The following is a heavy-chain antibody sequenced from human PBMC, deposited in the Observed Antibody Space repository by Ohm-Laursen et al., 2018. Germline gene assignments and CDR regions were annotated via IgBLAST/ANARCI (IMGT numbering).Heavy chain of an antibody. CDR1: GGSFSGYY. J-gene: IGHJ6*02. V-gene: IGHV4-34*01. Sequence: SETLSLTCAVYGGSFSGYYWSWIRQPPGKGLEWIGEINHSGSTNYNPSLKSRVTISVDTSKNQFSLKLSSVTAADTAVYYCASHCTNGVCYPPYYYYGMDVWGQGTTVTVSS. D-gene: IGHD2-8*01. CDR2: INHSGST. CDR3: ASHCTNGVCYPPYYYYGMDV.